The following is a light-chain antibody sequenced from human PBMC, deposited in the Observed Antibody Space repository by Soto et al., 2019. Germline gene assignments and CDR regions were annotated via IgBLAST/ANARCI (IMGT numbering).Light chain of an antibody. CDR3: QQYKTYSLT. CDR1: HSINNW. J-gene: IGKJ4*01. V-gene: IGKV1-5*01. CDR2: DAV. Sequence: DIQITQSPTTLSSSVIERFTITLRASHSINNWLAWYQQKPGKAPKLLIFDAVSLESGVPFRFSGSGFGTEFTLTISSLQPDDSATYYCQQYKTYSLTFGGGTKVDI.